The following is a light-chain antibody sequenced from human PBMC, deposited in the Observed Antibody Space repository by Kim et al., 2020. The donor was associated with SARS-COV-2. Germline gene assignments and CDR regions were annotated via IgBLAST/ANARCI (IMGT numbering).Light chain of an antibody. CDR2: DVS. V-gene: IGLV2-14*04. J-gene: IGLJ3*02. CDR1: SSDVGVYNY. CDR3: NSCTSSTAWV. Sequence: GQSITISCPGTSSDVGVYNYVSWYQQRPGKAPKLMIYDVSKRPSGVSNRFSGSKSGNTASLTISGLQAEDEADYYCNSCTSSTAWVFGGGTQLTVL.